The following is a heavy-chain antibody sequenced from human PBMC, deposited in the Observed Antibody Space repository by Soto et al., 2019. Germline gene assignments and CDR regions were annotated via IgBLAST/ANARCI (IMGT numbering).Heavy chain of an antibody. Sequence: QVQLVESGGGLVKPGGSLRLSCAASGFTFSDYYMSWIRQAPGKGLEWVSYISSSSSYTNYADSVKGRFTISRDNAKNSLYLHMNSLRAEDTAVYYCARAAGSSWYVDYWGEGTLVTVSS. CDR2: ISSSSSYT. CDR3: ARAAGSSWYVDY. V-gene: IGHV3-11*05. J-gene: IGHJ4*02. D-gene: IGHD6-13*01. CDR1: GFTFSDYY.